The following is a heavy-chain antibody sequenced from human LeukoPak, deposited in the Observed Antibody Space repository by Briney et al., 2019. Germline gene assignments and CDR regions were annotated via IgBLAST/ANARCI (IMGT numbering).Heavy chain of an antibody. V-gene: IGHV1-2*02. CDR3: ARLDIVVVPAYRGYFDY. CDR1: GYTFTGYY. CDR2: INTNSGGT. J-gene: IGHJ4*02. Sequence: ASVKVSCKASGYTFTGYYMHWVRQAPGQGLEWMGWINTNSGGTNYAQKFQGRVTMTRDTSISTAYMELNRLRSDDTAVYYCARLDIVVVPAYRGYFDYWGQGTLVTVSS. D-gene: IGHD2-2*03.